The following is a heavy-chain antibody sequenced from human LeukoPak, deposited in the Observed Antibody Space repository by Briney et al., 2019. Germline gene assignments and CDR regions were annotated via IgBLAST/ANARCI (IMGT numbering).Heavy chain of an antibody. CDR1: GCTFSSYA. CDR2: IIPIFGTA. V-gene: IGHV1-69*13. Sequence: ASVKVSCKASGCTFSSYAISWVRQAPGQGLEWMGGIIPIFGTANYAQKFQGRVTITADESTSTAYMELSSLRSEDTAVYYCARSRCSSTSCPFDYWGQGTLVTVSS. CDR3: ARSRCSSTSCPFDY. J-gene: IGHJ4*02. D-gene: IGHD2-2*01.